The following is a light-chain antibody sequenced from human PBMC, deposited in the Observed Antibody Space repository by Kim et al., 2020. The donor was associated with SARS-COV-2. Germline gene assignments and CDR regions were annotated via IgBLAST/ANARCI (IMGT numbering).Light chain of an antibody. CDR1: SLRSYY. CDR3: NSRDSSGDHVV. V-gene: IGLV3-19*01. Sequence: ALGLTVRITCQGDSLRSYYATWYQQRPGQAPVLVIYGKNNRPSGIPDRFSGSASGNTASLTITGAQAEDEADYYCNSRDSSGDHVVFGGGTQLTVL. CDR2: GKN. J-gene: IGLJ2*01.